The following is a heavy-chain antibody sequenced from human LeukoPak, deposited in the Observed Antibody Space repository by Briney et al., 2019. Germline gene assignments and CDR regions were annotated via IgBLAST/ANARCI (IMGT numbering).Heavy chain of an antibody. J-gene: IGHJ4*02. Sequence: PGGSLRLSCAASGFTFNTYAMSWVRQAPGKGLEWVSYISYSGGSTYYADSVKGRFTISRDNSKNTLYLQMNSLRAEGTAVYYCAKEYSGYDFDYWGQGNLVTVSS. CDR1: GFTFNTYA. CDR3: AKEYSGYDFDY. D-gene: IGHD5-12*01. V-gene: IGHV3-23*01. CDR2: ISYSGGST.